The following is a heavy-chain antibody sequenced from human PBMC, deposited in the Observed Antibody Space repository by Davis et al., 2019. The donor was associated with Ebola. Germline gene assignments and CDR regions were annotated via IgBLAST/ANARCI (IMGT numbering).Heavy chain of an antibody. Sequence: GESLKISCSASGFAFNTYPIHWVRQAPGKGLEWMALISSDGNIKYYADSVKGRFTISRDNSENTLYLQMNSLTADDTSVYYCARAGFDEVLDYWGQGTPVTVSS. CDR1: GFAFNTYP. CDR2: ISSDGNIK. J-gene: IGHJ4*02. CDR3: ARAGFDEVLDY. D-gene: IGHD3-3*01. V-gene: IGHV3-30-3*01.